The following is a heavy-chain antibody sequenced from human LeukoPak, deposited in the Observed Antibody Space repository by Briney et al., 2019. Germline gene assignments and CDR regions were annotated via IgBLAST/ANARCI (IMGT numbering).Heavy chain of an antibody. D-gene: IGHD4-17*01. CDR2: IIPILGIA. J-gene: IGHJ4*02. V-gene: IGHV1-69*04. CDR1: GGTFSSYA. CDR3: ASIPMTTVTTRMSYTIDY. Sequence: ASVKVSCKASGGTFSSYAISWVRQAPGQGLDWMGRIIPILGIAHYAQKFQGRVTITADKSTSTAYMELSSLRSEDTAVYYCASIPMTTVTTRMSYTIDYWGQGTLVTVSS.